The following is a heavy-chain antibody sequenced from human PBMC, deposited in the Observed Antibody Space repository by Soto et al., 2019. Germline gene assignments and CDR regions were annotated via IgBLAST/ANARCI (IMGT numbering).Heavy chain of an antibody. V-gene: IGHV3-33*01. D-gene: IGHD3-22*01. Sequence: GSLRLSCAASGFTFSSYGMHWVRQAPGKGLEWVAVIWYDGSNKYYADSVKGRFTISRDNSKNTLYLQMNSLRAEDTAVYYCARNGLLPYDSSGSCFDYWGQGTLVTVSS. J-gene: IGHJ4*02. CDR3: ARNGLLPYDSSGSCFDY. CDR2: IWYDGSNK. CDR1: GFTFSSYG.